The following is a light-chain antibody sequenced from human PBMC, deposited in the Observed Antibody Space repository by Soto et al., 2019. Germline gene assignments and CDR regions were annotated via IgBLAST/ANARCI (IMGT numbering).Light chain of an antibody. J-gene: IGKJ1*01. CDR1: QSVSTN. V-gene: IGKV3-15*01. CDR3: QQYNKWPPWT. CDR2: GAS. Sequence: EIVMTQSPDTLSVSPGERATLSCRASQSVSTNLAWYQQKPGQAPRLLMYGASTRATGIPARFSGSGSGTEFTLTISSLQSEDFAVYYCQQYNKWPPWTFDQGTKVEIK.